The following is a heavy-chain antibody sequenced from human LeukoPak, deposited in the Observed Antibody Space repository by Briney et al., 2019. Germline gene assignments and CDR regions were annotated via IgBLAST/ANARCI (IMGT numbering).Heavy chain of an antibody. CDR2: VYNSGST. CDR3: AGVANYRSGERLDY. Sequence: SETLSLTCTVSGGSISNYYWSWIRQPAGKGLEWIGRVYNSGSTNYNPSLKSRFTMSVGTSKNQFSLKLRSVTAADTAVYYCAGVANYRSGERLDYWGQGTLVTVSS. D-gene: IGHD4/OR15-4a*01. CDR1: GGSISNYY. V-gene: IGHV4-4*07. J-gene: IGHJ4*02.